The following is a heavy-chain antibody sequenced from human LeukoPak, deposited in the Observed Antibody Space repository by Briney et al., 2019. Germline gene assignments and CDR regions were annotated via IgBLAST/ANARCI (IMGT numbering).Heavy chain of an antibody. V-gene: IGHV1-18*01. D-gene: IGHD4-17*01. CDR2: ISPYNGNT. CDR1: GYTFTSYG. J-gene: IGHJ5*02. Sequence: EASVTVSCKASGYTFTSYGINWVREAPGQGLEWMGWISPYNGNTKYAEKIQRRVTITTDTSTSTAYMELRSLSSDDTAVYYCARDQRGYGDSSGASKWIDPWGQGTLVTVSS. CDR3: ARDQRGYGDSSGASKWIDP.